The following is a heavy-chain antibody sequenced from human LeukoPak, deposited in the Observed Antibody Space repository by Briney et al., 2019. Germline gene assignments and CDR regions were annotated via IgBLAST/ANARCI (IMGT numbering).Heavy chain of an antibody. D-gene: IGHD3-10*01. V-gene: IGHV3-30*18. CDR1: GFTFSSYG. J-gene: IGHJ4*02. CDR3: AKDRGPD. CDR2: ISYDGSNK. Sequence: GGSLRLSCAASGFTFSSYGMHWVRQAPGKGLEWVAVISYDGSNKYYADSVKGRFTISRDNSKNTLYLQMNSLRAEDTAVYYCAKDRGPDWGQGTLVTVSS.